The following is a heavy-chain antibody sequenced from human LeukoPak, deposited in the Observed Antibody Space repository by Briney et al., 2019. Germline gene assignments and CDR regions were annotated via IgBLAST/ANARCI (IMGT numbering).Heavy chain of an antibody. CDR1: GDSVSSKSVS. Sequence: SQTLSLTCAISGDSVSSKSVSWNWVRQSPSRGLEYLGRTRYRSTWNTFYSLSVQGRITINADTSRNQVSLRLNSVTPEDTALYYCVRDFNWALDYWGQGTLVTVPS. CDR3: VRDFNWALDY. CDR2: TRYRSTWNT. J-gene: IGHJ4*02. V-gene: IGHV6-1*01. D-gene: IGHD7-27*01.